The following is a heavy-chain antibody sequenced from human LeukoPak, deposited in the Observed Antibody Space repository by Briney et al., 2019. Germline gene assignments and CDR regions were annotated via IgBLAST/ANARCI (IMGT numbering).Heavy chain of an antibody. Sequence: PGGSLRLSCAASGVTLSCYSMNWVRQAPGKGLEWVSHISISGTIYYADSVKGRFTISRDNAKKSLSLQMNSLRAEDTAVYYCSTAKFDYWGQGTLVTVSS. CDR3: STAKFDY. J-gene: IGHJ4*02. CDR2: ISISGTI. V-gene: IGHV3-48*01. CDR1: GVTLSCYS.